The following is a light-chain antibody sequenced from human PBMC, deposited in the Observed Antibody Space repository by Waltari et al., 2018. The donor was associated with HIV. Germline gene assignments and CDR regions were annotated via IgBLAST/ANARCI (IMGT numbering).Light chain of an antibody. J-gene: IGLJ2*01. CDR2: RNN. CDR3: AVWDDRLSGRL. V-gene: IGLV1-47*01. CDR1: TSNVRNNY. Sequence: QSVLAQPRSVSGTPGQTVNISCSGSTSNVRNNYVYWYQQVTGVAPKLLIYRNNQRPAGVPDRFSGSKSGTSASLAISGPRTEDEAEYYCAVWDDRLSGRLFGGGTKVTVL.